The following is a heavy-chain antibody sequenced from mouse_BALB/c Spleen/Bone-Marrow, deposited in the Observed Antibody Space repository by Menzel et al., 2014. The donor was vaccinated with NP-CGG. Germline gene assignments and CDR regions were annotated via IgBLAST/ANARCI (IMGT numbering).Heavy chain of an antibody. Sequence: EVKLMESGGGLVQPGGSMKLSCVASGFTFSNYWMNWVRRSPEKGLEWVAEIRLKSNNYATHYAESVKGMFTISRDDSKSSVYLQMNNLRAEDTGIYYCTRYYYGSSYDYWGQGTTLTVSS. CDR1: GFTFSNYW. CDR2: IRLKSNNYAT. J-gene: IGHJ2*01. CDR3: TRYYYGSSYDY. D-gene: IGHD1-1*01. V-gene: IGHV6-6*02.